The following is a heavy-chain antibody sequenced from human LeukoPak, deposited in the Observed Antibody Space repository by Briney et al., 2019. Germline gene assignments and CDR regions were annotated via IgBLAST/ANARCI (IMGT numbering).Heavy chain of an antibody. Sequence: GGSLRLSCAASGFTFSSYAMHWVRQAPGKGLEWVAVISYGVSNKYYADSVKGRFTTSRDNSNNTLYLQLNSLRAEDTAVYYCARDGGRYYDVLTGYYPGPWYFDSWGQGTLVTVSS. V-gene: IGHV3-30*14. CDR1: GFTFSSYA. J-gene: IGHJ4*02. D-gene: IGHD3-9*01. CDR2: ISYGVSNK. CDR3: ARDGGRYYDVLTGYYPGPWYFDS.